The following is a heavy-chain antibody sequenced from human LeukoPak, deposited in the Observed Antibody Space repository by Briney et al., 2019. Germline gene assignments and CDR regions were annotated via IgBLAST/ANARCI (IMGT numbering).Heavy chain of an antibody. D-gene: IGHD3-10*01. Sequence: GGSLRLSCAASGFTFSSYAMHWVRQAPGEGLEWVAVISYDGSNKYYADSVKGRFTISRDNSKNTLYLQMNSLRAEDTAVYYCARDPRMVRGVTFNWFDPWGQGTLVTVSS. CDR3: ARDPRMVRGVTFNWFDP. CDR2: ISYDGSNK. CDR1: GFTFSSYA. J-gene: IGHJ5*02. V-gene: IGHV3-30-3*01.